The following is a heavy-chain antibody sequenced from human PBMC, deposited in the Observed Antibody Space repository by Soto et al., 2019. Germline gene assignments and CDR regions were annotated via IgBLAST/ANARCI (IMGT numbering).Heavy chain of an antibody. J-gene: IGHJ6*02. Sequence: QVQLVESGGGVVQPGRSLRLSCAASGFTFSSYAMHWVRQAPGKGLEWVAVISYDGSNKYYADSVKGRFTISRDNSKNTLYLQMNSLRAEDTAVYYCARGTRYGDYDPYYYYYGTDVWGQGTTVTVSS. CDR2: ISYDGSNK. CDR1: GFTFSSYA. D-gene: IGHD4-17*01. CDR3: ARGTRYGDYDPYYYYYGTDV. V-gene: IGHV3-30-3*01.